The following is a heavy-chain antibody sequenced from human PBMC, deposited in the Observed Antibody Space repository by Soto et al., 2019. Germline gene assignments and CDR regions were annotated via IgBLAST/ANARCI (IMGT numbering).Heavy chain of an antibody. Sequence: SETLSLTCTVSGGSISSSGYYWSWIRQHPGKGLEWIGYIYYSGSTYYNPSLKSRVTISVDTSKNQFSLKLSSVTAADTAVYYCARGDILTGYPYYYYGMDVWGQGTTVTVSS. V-gene: IGHV4-31*03. CDR1: GGSISSSGYY. J-gene: IGHJ6*02. CDR2: IYYSGST. D-gene: IGHD3-9*01. CDR3: ARGDILTGYPYYYYGMDV.